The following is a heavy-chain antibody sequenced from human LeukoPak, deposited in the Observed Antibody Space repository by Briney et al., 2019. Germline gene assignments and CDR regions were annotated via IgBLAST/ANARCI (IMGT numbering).Heavy chain of an antibody. V-gene: IGHV4-59*01. CDR2: IYYRGST. D-gene: IGHD3-22*01. Sequence: SETLSLTCTVSGGSISSYYWSWIRQPPGKGLEWIGYIYYRGSTNYNPSLKSRVTISVDTSKNQFSLKLSSVTAADTAVYYCARVRYYDSSGYYYYFDYWGQGTLVTVSS. CDR3: ARVRYYDSSGYYYYFDY. J-gene: IGHJ4*02. CDR1: GGSISSYY.